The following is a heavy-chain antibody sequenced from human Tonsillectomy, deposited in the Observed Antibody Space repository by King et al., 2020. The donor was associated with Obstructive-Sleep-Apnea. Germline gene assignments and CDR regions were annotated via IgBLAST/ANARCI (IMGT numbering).Heavy chain of an antibody. CDR1: GFTFSSYA. CDR3: ARVSVDLDGGLWFYYGMDV. V-gene: IGHV3-30*04. J-gene: IGHJ6*02. CDR2: ISYDGSNK. D-gene: IGHD3/OR15-3a*01. Sequence: VQLVESGGGVVQPGRSLRLSCAASGFTFSSYAMHWVRQAPGKGLEWVAVISYDGSNKYYADSGKGRFTISRDNSKNTRYLQMNSLRAEDTAVYYCARVSVDLDGGLWFYYGMDVWGQGTTVTVSS.